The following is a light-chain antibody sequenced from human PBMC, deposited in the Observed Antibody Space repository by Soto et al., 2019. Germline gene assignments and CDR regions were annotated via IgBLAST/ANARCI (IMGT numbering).Light chain of an antibody. CDR3: QSYDSSLSGSNV. CDR2: GNS. Sequence: QSVLTQPPSVSGAPGQRVTISCHGSSSNIGAGYDVHWYQQLPGTAPKLLIYGNSNRPSGVPDRFSGSKSGTSASLAITGLQAEDEANYYCQSYDSSLSGSNVFGTGTKVTVL. CDR1: SSNIGAGYD. V-gene: IGLV1-40*01. J-gene: IGLJ1*01.